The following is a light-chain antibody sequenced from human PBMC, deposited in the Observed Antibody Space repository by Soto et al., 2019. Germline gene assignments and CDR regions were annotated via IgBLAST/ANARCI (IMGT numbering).Light chain of an antibody. V-gene: IGKV3-20*01. CDR1: QTVGMNY. CDR2: NAL. CDR3: HQYAYAPLT. Sequence: EIVLTQSPGTLSLSPGERATLSCRASQTVGMNYLAWFQQKPGQAPKLLIYNALVRATGIPDRFSGSGSGTDFTLTISRRGPEDFAVYYCHQYAYAPLTFGQGTKLETK. J-gene: IGKJ2*01.